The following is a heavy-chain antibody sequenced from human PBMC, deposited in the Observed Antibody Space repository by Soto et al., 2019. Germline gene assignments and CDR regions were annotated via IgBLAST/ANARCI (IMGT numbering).Heavy chain of an antibody. J-gene: IGHJ4*02. CDR3: ARALSKDGGGFDY. D-gene: IGHD3-16*01. V-gene: IGHV3-21*01. CDR2: ISSSSSYI. CDR1: GFTFSSYS. Sequence: EVQLVESGGGLVKPGGSLRLSCAASGFTFSSYSMNWVRQAPGQGLEWVSSISSSSSYIYYADSVKGRFTISRDNAKNSLYLQMNSLRAEDTAVYYCARALSKDGGGFDYWGQGTLVTVSS.